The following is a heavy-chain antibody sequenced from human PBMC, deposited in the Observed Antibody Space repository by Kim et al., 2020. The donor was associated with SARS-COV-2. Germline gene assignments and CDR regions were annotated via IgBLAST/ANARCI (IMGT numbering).Heavy chain of an antibody. Sequence: GGSLRLSCAASGFRFNIYQMAWVRQAPGKGLEWVAAIKHDGSEKDYLDSARGRFTISRDNAENSLFLQMNNLRVEDTAVSYCSRDSSWNHLADFFHFDY. V-gene: IGHV3-7*01. D-gene: IGHD1-1*01. CDR1: GFRFNIYQ. CDR3: SRDSSWNHLADFFHFDY. J-gene: IGHJ4*01. CDR2: IKHDGSEK.